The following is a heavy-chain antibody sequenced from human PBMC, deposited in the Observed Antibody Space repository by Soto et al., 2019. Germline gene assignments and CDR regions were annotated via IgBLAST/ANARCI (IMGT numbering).Heavy chain of an antibody. CDR1: GGTFSSYT. Sequence: QVQLVQSGAEVKKPGSSVKVSCKASGGTFSSYTISWVRQAPGQGLEWMGRIIPILGIANYAQKFQGRVTITADKSTSTAYMELSSLRSEDTAGYYCARWNIAAAGDNWFDPWGQGTLVTVSS. CDR2: IIPILGIA. J-gene: IGHJ5*02. D-gene: IGHD6-13*01. V-gene: IGHV1-69*02. CDR3: ARWNIAAAGDNWFDP.